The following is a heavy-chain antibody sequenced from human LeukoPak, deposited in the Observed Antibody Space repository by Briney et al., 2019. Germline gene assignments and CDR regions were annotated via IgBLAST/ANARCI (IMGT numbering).Heavy chain of an antibody. Sequence: NPSETLSLTCTVSGGSISSSRYHWGWIRQPPGKGLEWIGTMCYSGSTYYKPSLKSRVSISVDTSKNQFSLKLSSVTAADTAVYYCARLAHSGSYYNVYFDYWGQGTLVTVSS. J-gene: IGHJ4*02. V-gene: IGHV4-39*01. D-gene: IGHD3-10*01. CDR2: MCYSGST. CDR1: GGSISSSRYH. CDR3: ARLAHSGSYYNVYFDY.